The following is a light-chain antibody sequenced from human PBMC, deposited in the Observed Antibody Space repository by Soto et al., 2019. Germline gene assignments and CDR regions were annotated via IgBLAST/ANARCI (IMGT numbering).Light chain of an antibody. J-gene: IGKJ2*01. V-gene: IGKV1-39*01. Sequence: DIQMTQSPSSLSASVGDRVTITCRASQSISSYLNWYQQKPGKAPKLLIYAASSLQRGVPSRFSGSGSGTDFTLTISSLQPEDFATYYCQQSYSTPYTFGQGTKLDIK. CDR1: QSISSY. CDR2: AAS. CDR3: QQSYSTPYT.